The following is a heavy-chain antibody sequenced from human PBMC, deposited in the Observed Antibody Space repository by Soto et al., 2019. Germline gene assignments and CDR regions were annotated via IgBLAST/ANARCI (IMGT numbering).Heavy chain of an antibody. CDR2: ISIDGSRT. V-gene: IGHV3-64*04. D-gene: IGHD6-13*01. J-gene: IGHJ3*02. CDR3: ARRSLGTSLDAFDI. Sequence: GGSLRLSCSGSGFIFSIYAIHWVRQAPGKGLEYVSFISIDGSRTHYADSVKGRFTISRDNAKNSLYLQMNSLRDEDTAVYYCARRSLGTSLDAFDIWGQGTMVTVSS. CDR1: GFIFSIYA.